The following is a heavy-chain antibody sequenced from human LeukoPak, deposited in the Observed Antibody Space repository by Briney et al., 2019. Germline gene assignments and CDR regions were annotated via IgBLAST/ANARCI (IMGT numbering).Heavy chain of an antibody. D-gene: IGHD6-19*01. V-gene: IGHV4-39*07. CDR2: INHSGST. CDR3: ARGGQWLVQHQEGDY. J-gene: IGHJ4*02. Sequence: PSETLSLTCTVSGGSISSGGYYWSWIRQPPGKGLEWIGEINHSGSTNYNPSLKSRVTISVDTSKNQFSLKLSSVTAADTAVYYCARGGQWLVQHQEGDYWGQGTLVTVSS. CDR1: GGSISSGGYY.